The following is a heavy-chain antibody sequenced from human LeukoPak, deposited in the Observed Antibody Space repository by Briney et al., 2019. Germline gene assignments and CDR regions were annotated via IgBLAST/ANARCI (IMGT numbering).Heavy chain of an antibody. D-gene: IGHD3-22*01. CDR2: ISTYNGNT. CDR1: GYTFTSYG. J-gene: IGHJ3*02. V-gene: IGHV1-18*01. Sequence: ASVKVSCKASGYTFTSYGISWVRQAPGQGLEWMGWISTYNGNTNYAQNLQGRVTMTTDTSTSTAYMELRSLTSDDTAVYFCARALRAEKKYHYDSSPYLKSRVFDIWGQGTMVTVSS. CDR3: ARALRAEKKYHYDSSPYLKSRVFDI.